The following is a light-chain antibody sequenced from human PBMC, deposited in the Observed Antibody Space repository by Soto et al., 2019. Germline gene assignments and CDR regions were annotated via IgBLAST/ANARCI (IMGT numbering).Light chain of an antibody. CDR2: SNN. Sequence: QSVLTQPPSASGTPGQRVTISCSGGSSNIGSNTVNWYQQLPGTAPKLLIYSNNQRPSGVPDRFSGSKSGTSASLAISGLQSEDEADYYCAAWDDSLKGRVFGTGTKLTVL. CDR3: AAWDDSLKGRV. V-gene: IGLV1-44*01. J-gene: IGLJ1*01. CDR1: SSNIGSNT.